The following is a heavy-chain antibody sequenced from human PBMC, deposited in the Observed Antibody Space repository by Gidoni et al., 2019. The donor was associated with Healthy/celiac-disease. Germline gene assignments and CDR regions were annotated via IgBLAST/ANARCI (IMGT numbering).Heavy chain of an antibody. J-gene: IGHJ4*02. CDR1: GFTLSNYW. Sequence: EVQLVESGGGLVQPGGSLRLSCAASGFTLSNYWMTWVRQAPGKGLEWVANIKQDGTEKYYVDSVKGRFTISRDNAKNSLFLQMNSLRAEDTAVYYCARSIDFWSGPYYFDYWGQGTLVTVSS. V-gene: IGHV3-7*01. D-gene: IGHD3-3*01. CDR3: ARSIDFWSGPYYFDY. CDR2: IKQDGTEK.